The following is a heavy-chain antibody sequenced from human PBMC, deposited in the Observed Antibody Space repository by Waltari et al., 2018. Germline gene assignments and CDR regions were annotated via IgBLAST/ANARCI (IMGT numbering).Heavy chain of an antibody. Sequence: EVQLVESGGGLVEPGRSLRLSCTGSGFTFGDYGVSWFRQTPGKGLEWLGFFRVRAHGGTPLYAASVKGRFTISRDDSNSIAYLQVNTLKTEDTALYYCTAWADGVDDYFDYWGQGTLVTVSS. CDR3: TAWADGVDDYFDY. D-gene: IGHD3-16*01. J-gene: IGHJ4*02. CDR1: GFTFGDYG. CDR2: FRVRAHGGTP. V-gene: IGHV3-49*03.